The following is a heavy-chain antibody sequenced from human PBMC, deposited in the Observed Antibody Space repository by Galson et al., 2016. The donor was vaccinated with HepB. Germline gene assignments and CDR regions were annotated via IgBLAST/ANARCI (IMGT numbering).Heavy chain of an antibody. V-gene: IGHV3-30*18. CDR1: GFTFSNYG. CDR3: AKDHGNRWLNNWFDP. Sequence: SLRLSCAASGFTFSNYGMHWIRQAPGKGLEWVAVMSHDGSHIFYVDSVKGRFSISRDNSKNTLYLQMNSLRDEDTAVYYCAKDHGNRWLNNWFDPWGQGTPVTVSS. D-gene: IGHD6-19*01. J-gene: IGHJ5*02. CDR2: MSHDGSHI.